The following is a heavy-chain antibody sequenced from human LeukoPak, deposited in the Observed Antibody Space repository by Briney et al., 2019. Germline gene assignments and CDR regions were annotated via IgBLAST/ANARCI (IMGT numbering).Heavy chain of an antibody. CDR1: GVTFSSYW. CDR2: IKPDGNEK. J-gene: IGHJ2*01. CDR3: AKYSGSPYWYFDL. D-gene: IGHD5-12*01. V-gene: IGHV3-7*01. Sequence: GGSLRLSCEASGVTFSSYWMSWVRQAPGKGLEWVGNIKPDGNEKYYVDSVKGRFTISRDNAKNSPYLQMNSLRAEETAVYYCAKYSGSPYWYFDLWGRGTLVTVSS.